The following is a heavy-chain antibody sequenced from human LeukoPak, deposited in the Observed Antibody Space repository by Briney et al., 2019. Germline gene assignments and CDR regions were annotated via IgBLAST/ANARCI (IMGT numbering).Heavy chain of an antibody. D-gene: IGHD6-19*01. V-gene: IGHV3-7*03. CDR1: GFTFSSYW. Sequence: GGGLRLSCAASGFTFSSYWMSGGREAPGRGGEWVANIKQDGSEKYYVDSVKGRFTISRDNAKNSLYLQMNSLRAEDTAVYYCARESTSSGWFDYWGQGTLVTVSS. CDR2: IKQDGSEK. CDR3: ARESTSSGWFDY. J-gene: IGHJ4*02.